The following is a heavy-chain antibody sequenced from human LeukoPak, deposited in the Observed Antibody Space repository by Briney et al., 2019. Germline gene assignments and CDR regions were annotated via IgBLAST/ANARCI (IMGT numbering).Heavy chain of an antibody. Sequence: GGSLRLSCAASGLSFNNYEMIWVRQALGKGLEGVAVISCEGSNEYYADCVKGRFTISRDSSTPTLSLQMNSLRAEDTAVYYCAKDRVPYCGGDCYSVIDPWGQETLVTVSS. V-gene: IGHV3-30*18. CDR1: GLSFNNYE. D-gene: IGHD2-21*02. CDR3: AKDRVPYCGGDCYSVIDP. J-gene: IGHJ5*02. CDR2: ISCEGSNE.